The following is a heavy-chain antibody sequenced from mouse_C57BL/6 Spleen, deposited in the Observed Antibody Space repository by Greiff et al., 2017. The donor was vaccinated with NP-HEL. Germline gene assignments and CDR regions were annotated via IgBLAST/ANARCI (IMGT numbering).Heavy chain of an antibody. J-gene: IGHJ3*01. CDR3: ARDGVLRGPAWFAY. V-gene: IGHV5-4*01. CDR1: GFTFSSYA. D-gene: IGHD1-1*01. CDR2: ISDGGSYT. Sequence: DVMLVESGGGLVKPGGSLKLSCAASGFTFSSYAMSWVRQTPEKRLEWVATISDGGSYTYYPDNVKGRFTISRDNAKNNLYLQMSHLKSEDTAMYYCARDGVLRGPAWFAYWGQGTLVTVSA.